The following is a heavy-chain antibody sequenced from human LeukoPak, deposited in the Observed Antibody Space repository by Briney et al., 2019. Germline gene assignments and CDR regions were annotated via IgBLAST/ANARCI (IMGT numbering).Heavy chain of an antibody. CDR3: ARTDPYDSSGYYYAYFQH. D-gene: IGHD3-22*01. J-gene: IGHJ1*01. CDR1: GFTFSSYA. Sequence: GGSLRLSCAASGFTFSSYAMHWVRQAPGKGLEYVSAISRNGGSTYYANCVKGRFTISRDNSNNTLYLQMGSLRAEDMAVYYCARTDPYDSSGYYYAYFQHWGQGTLVTVSS. CDR2: ISRNGGST. V-gene: IGHV3-64*01.